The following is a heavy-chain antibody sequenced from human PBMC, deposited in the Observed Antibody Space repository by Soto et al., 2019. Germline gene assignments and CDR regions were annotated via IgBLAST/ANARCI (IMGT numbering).Heavy chain of an antibody. V-gene: IGHV4-31*03. CDR3: ARDKGMNYYDSSGYPYYYYYGMDV. D-gene: IGHD3-22*01. CDR2: IYYSGST. J-gene: IGHJ6*02. Sequence: SETLSLTCTVSGGSISSGGYYWSWIRQHPGKGLEWIGYIYYSGSTYYNPSLKSRVTISVDTSKNQFSLKLSSVTAADTAVYYCARDKGMNYYDSSGYPYYYYYGMDVWGQGTTVTVSS. CDR1: GGSISSGGYY.